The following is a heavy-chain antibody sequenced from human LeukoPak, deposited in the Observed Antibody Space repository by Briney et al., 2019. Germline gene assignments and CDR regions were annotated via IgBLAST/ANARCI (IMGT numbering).Heavy chain of an antibody. Sequence: GGSLRLSCAASGFTFSSYAMSWVRQAPGKGLEWVSAISGSGGSTYYADSVKGRFTISRDNSKNTLYLQMNSLRAEDTAVYYCAKDRVTIFGVDPYYFDYWGQGTLVTVSS. J-gene: IGHJ4*02. V-gene: IGHV3-23*01. CDR2: ISGSGGST. CDR3: AKDRVTIFGVDPYYFDY. D-gene: IGHD3-3*01. CDR1: GFTFSSYA.